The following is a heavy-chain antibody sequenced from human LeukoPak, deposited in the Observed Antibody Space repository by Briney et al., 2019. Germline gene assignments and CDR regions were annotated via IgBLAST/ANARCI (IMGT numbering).Heavy chain of an antibody. CDR1: GYTFTNCG. V-gene: IGHV1-18*01. J-gene: IGHJ3*02. CDR2: ISISKGNT. CDR3: ARDKRYALDI. Sequence: APVNVSCKTSGYTFTNCGSNCVRQTPGHPLEWMGWISISKGNTIHGQKLLDRVTMTRDTSTSTAYMELRSLRSDDTAVYYCARDKRYALDIWGQGTMVTVSS. D-gene: IGHD6-25*01.